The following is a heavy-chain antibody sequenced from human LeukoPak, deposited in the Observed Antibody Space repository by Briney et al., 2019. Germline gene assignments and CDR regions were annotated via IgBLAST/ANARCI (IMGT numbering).Heavy chain of an antibody. Sequence: GGSLRLSCTASGLTFSSSGMHWVRQTPGKGLDWVSLINHDGTNTFYADSVKGRFTISRDNSQNTLYLQMNSLRGEDTAVYYCTNFDYWGQGTLVTVSS. CDR3: TNFDY. CDR1: GLTFSSSG. J-gene: IGHJ4*02. V-gene: IGHV3-30*02. CDR2: INHDGTNT.